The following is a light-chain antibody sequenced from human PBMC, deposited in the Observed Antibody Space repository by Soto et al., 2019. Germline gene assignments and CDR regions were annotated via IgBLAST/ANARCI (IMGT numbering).Light chain of an antibody. J-gene: IGKJ3*01. CDR1: PGISSW. CDR3: QPANSFPPT. Sequence: DIQMTQSPSSVSASVGDRVTMTRRASPGISSWLAWYQQKPGKAPKLLIYAASNLQSGVPSRFSGSGSGTDFTLAISSLQPEDCATYYCQPANSFPPTFGRGTKVDIK. V-gene: IGKV1-12*01. CDR2: AAS.